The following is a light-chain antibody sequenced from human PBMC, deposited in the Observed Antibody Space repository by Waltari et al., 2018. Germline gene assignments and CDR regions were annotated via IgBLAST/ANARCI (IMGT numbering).Light chain of an antibody. J-gene: IGKJ1*01. CDR3: QHYVSLPVT. CDR1: QSVRGT. CDR2: AAS. V-gene: IGKV3-20*01. Sequence: EIVLTQSPGTLSLSQGERATLPCRASQSVRGTLDWYQQKPGQPPRLLIYAASTRATGIPDRFSGSGSGTDFSLTISRLEPEDFAVYYCQHYVSLPVTYGQGTKVEIK.